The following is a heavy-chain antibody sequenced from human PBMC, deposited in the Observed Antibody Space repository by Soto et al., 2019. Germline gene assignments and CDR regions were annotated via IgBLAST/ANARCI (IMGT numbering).Heavy chain of an antibody. J-gene: IGHJ5*02. V-gene: IGHV2-26*01. CDR3: ALIVRYFGELETYNWFDP. CDR1: GFSLSSGRMG. CDR2: IFSNGEA. Sequence: QVTLKESGPVLVKPTETLTLTCTVSGFSLSSGRMGVSWIRQSPGKALEWLADIFSNGEASLSTSLRSRLTISKDTSNSLVVLTMTNMDPVDTATYFCALIVRYFGELETYNWFDPWGQGTQVTVSS. D-gene: IGHD3-10*01.